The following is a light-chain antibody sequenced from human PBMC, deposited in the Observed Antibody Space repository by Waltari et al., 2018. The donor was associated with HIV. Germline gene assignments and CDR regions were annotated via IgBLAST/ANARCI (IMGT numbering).Light chain of an antibody. V-gene: IGLV2-23*02. CDR1: IRDVGPSNL. Sequence: QSALTQPASVSGSPGQSITISCTGTIRDVGPSNLVSWYRQHPDKAPKLRIFEVTRRPAGVSDRFSGSKSGNTASLTISWLQAEDEADYYCGSYAGRDTLVFGGGTKLTVL. CDR3: GSYAGRDTLV. J-gene: IGLJ3*02. CDR2: EVT.